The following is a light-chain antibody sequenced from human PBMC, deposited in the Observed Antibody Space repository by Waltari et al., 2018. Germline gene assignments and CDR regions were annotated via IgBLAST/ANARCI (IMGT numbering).Light chain of an antibody. J-gene: IGLJ3*02. Sequence: QSVLTQPPSASGTPGQSVTISCSGSSSNIGSNSVNWYQQLPGSAPKLLIYNDEHLPSGVPDRFSGSKSGTSASLAISGLQSEDEADYYCAAWDDSLNGWVFGGGTKLTVL. V-gene: IGLV1-44*01. CDR2: NDE. CDR3: AAWDDSLNGWV. CDR1: SSNIGSNS.